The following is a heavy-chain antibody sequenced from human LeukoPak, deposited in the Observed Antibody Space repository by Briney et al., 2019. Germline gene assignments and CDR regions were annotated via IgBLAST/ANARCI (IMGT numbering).Heavy chain of an antibody. D-gene: IGHD4-17*01. CDR2: ISSSSSYI. J-gene: IGHJ4*02. CDR1: GFTFSSYS. V-gene: IGHV3-21*01. Sequence: KPGGSLRLSCAAPGFTFSSYSMNWVRQAPGKGLEWVSSISSSSSYIYYADSVRGRFTISRDNAKNSLYLQMNSLRAEDTAVYYCARAGDYGDYFDYWGQGTLVTVSS. CDR3: ARAGDYGDYFDY.